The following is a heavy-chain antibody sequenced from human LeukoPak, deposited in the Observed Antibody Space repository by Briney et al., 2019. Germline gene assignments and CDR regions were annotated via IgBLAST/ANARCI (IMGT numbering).Heavy chain of an antibody. CDR2: ISAYNGNT. J-gene: IGHJ4*02. CDR3: ARAPELWGSYYFDY. D-gene: IGHD5-18*01. V-gene: IGHV1-18*01. CDR1: GYTFTSYG. Sequence: ASVEVSCKASGYTFTSYGISWVRQAPGQGLEWMGWISAYNGNTNYAQRLQGRVTMTTDTSTSTAYMELRSLRSDDTAVYYCARAPELWGSYYFDYWGQGTLVTVSS.